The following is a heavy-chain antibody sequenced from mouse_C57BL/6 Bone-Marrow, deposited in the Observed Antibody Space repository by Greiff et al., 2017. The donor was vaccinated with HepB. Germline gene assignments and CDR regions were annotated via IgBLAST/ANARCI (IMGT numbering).Heavy chain of an antibody. V-gene: IGHV5-2*01. CDR1: EYEFPSHD. D-gene: IGHD1-1*01. CDR3: ARHDYYGSYWDFDV. J-gene: IGHJ1*03. CDR2: INSDGGST. Sequence: DVKLVESGGGLVQPGESLKLSCESNEYEFPSHDMSWVRQTPEKRLELVAAINSDGGSTYYPDNMERRFIISRDNTKKTLYLQMSSLRSEDTALYYCARHDYYGSYWDFDVWGTGTTVTVSS.